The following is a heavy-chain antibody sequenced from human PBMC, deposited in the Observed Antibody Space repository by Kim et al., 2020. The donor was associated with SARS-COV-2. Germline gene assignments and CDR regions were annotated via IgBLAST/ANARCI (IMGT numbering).Heavy chain of an antibody. V-gene: IGHV5-51*01. Sequence: YSPSFQGQVTISADKSINTAYLQWSSLKASDSAMYYCASLTASSGWRFDYWGQGTLVTVSS. J-gene: IGHJ4*02. D-gene: IGHD6-19*01. CDR3: ASLTASSGWRFDY.